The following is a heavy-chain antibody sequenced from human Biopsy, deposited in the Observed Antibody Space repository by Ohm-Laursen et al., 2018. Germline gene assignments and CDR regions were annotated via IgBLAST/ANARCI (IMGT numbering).Heavy chain of an antibody. CDR3: ARDRGYYSDRTVPGYFDL. J-gene: IGHJ2*01. D-gene: IGHD3-22*01. CDR2: IYYTGNT. V-gene: IGHV4-59*01. Sequence: PPGTLSLTCPVSGDSISTYYWSWIRQPPGKGLQWIGYIYYTGNTDYNPSLQSRVTISVDTSKNHFSLRLRSMTPADTAMYYCARDRGYYSDRTVPGYFDLWGRGTLVTVSS. CDR1: GDSISTYY.